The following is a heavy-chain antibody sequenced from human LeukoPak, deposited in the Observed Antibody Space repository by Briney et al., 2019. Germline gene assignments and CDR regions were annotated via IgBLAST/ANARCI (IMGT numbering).Heavy chain of an antibody. Sequence: ASVKVSCKASGYTFTGYHMHWVRQAPGQGLEWMGWINPNSGGTNYAQKFQGRVTMTRDTSISTAYMELSRLRSDDTAVYYCASGRWELPTGNWFDPWGQGTLVTVSS. CDR1: GYTFTGYH. J-gene: IGHJ5*02. CDR2: INPNSGGT. V-gene: IGHV1-2*02. CDR3: ASGRWELPTGNWFDP. D-gene: IGHD1-26*01.